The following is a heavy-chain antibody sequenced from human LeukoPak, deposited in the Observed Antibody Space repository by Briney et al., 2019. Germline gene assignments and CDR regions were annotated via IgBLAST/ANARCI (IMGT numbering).Heavy chain of an antibody. CDR3: ARVRGWYYFDY. CDR2: IYHSGST. CDR1: GGSISSGGYS. V-gene: IGHV4-30-2*01. J-gene: IGHJ4*02. D-gene: IGHD6-19*01. Sequence: SETLSLTCAVPGGSISSGGYSWSWIRQPPGKGLEWIGYIYHSGSTYYNPSLKSRVAISVDRSKNQFSLKLSSVTAADTAVYYCARVRGWYYFDYWGQGTLVTVSS.